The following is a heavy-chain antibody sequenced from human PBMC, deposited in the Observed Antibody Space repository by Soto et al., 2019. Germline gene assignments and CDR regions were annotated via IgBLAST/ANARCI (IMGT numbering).Heavy chain of an antibody. CDR3: ARDQVFGSGSLDY. Sequence: PGGSLRLCCAASGFTFSSYWMHWVRQGPGKGLVWVSRIRGDGGDRNYADSLKGRFIISRDNVKNTLYLQMNSLRAEDTAVYYRARDQVFGSGSLDYWGQGTLVTVSS. V-gene: IGHV3-74*01. J-gene: IGHJ4*02. D-gene: IGHD3-10*01. CDR1: GFTFSSYW. CDR2: IRGDGGDR.